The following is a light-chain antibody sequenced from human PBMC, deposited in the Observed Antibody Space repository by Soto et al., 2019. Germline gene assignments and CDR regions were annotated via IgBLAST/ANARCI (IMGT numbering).Light chain of an antibody. CDR2: GAS. CDR3: QQYNNWPPVT. CDR1: QRVYKN. J-gene: IGKJ3*01. Sequence: EIVMTQSPATLSVSPGERATLSCRASQRVYKNLAWYQQKPGQAPRLLIYGASTRATGIPARFSGSGSGTEFTLTISSLQSEDVAVYVCQQYNNWPPVTFGPVTKVDI. V-gene: IGKV3-15*01.